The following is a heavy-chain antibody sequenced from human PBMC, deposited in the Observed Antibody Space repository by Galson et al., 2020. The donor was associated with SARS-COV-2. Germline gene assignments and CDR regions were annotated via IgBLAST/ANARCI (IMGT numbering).Heavy chain of an antibody. D-gene: IGHD3-10*01. CDR1: GFTFSSYA. Sequence: GESLKISCAASGFTFSSYAMSWVRQAPGKGLEWVSAISGSGGSTYYADSVKGRFTISRDNSKNTLYLQMNSLRAEDTAVYYCAKGGETGYFDYWGQGTLVTVSS. J-gene: IGHJ4*02. CDR2: ISGSGGST. CDR3: AKGGETGYFDY. V-gene: IGHV3-23*01.